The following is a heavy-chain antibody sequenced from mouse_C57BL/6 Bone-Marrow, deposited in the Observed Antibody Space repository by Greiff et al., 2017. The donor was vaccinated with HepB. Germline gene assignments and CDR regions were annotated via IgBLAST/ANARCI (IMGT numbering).Heavy chain of an antibody. CDR2: ISNLAYSI. D-gene: IGHD2-3*01. V-gene: IGHV5-15*01. J-gene: IGHJ4*01. CDR1: GFTFSDYG. Sequence: EVKVVESGGGLVQPGGSLKLSCAASGFTFSDYGMAWVRQAPRKGPEWVAFISNLAYSIYYADTVTGRFTISRENAKNTLYLEMSSLRSEDTAMYYCARHRDGYPYAMDYWGQGTSVTVSS. CDR3: ARHRDGYPYAMDY.